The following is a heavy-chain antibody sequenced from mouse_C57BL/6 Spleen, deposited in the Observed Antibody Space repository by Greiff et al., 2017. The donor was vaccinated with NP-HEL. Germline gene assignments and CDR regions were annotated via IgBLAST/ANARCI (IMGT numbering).Heavy chain of an antibody. D-gene: IGHD3-2*02. CDR1: GYAFSSSW. J-gene: IGHJ2*01. CDR3: ARRDSPGPFDY. V-gene: IGHV1-82*01. Sequence: QVQLQQSGPELVKPGASVKISCKASGYAFSSSWMNWVKQRPGKGLEWIGRIYPGDGDTNYNGKFKGKVTLTADKSSSTAYMQLSSLTSEDSAVYFCARRDSPGPFDYWGQGTTLTVSS. CDR2: IYPGDGDT.